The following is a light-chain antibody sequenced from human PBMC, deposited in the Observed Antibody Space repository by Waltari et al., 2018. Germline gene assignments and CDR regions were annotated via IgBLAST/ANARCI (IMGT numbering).Light chain of an antibody. J-gene: IGKJ2*02. CDR1: QGLGSW. CDR3: QQYNSYPWT. V-gene: IGKV1-5*03. Sequence: DIQMTQSPSTLSASVGDRITITCRASQGLGSWLAWFQQKPGKAPDLLIYKASNLESGVPSRFSGSGYEREFTLTITSLQAENSATYYCQQYNSYPWTFGQGTKLEIK. CDR2: KAS.